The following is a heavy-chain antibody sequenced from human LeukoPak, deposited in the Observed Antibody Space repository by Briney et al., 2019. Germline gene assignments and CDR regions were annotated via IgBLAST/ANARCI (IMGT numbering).Heavy chain of an antibody. J-gene: IGHJ3*02. Sequence: GGSLRLSCAASGFTFSSYGMHWVRPAPGKGLEWVAVISYDGSNKYYADSVKGRFTISRDNSKNTLYLQMNSLRAEDTAVYYCAKLRAPKVVTAAFDIWGQGAMVTVSS. D-gene: IGHD4-23*01. CDR2: ISYDGSNK. CDR1: GFTFSSYG. CDR3: AKLRAPKVVTAAFDI. V-gene: IGHV3-30*18.